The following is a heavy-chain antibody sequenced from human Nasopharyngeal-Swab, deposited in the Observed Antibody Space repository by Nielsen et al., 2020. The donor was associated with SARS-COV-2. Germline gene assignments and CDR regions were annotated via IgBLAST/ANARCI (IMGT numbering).Heavy chain of an antibody. CDR2: IGGSGVNT. V-gene: IGHV3-23*01. D-gene: IGHD1-26*01. CDR1: GFNINCYV. Sequence: GESLKISCSASGFNINCYVMNWVRQAPGKGLEWVSGIGGSGVNTNYADSVRGRFTISRDNSKNMLFLQMNSPRVEDTAVYYCAKSRWDSWTSHFHYWGQGTLVTVSS. J-gene: IGHJ4*02. CDR3: AKSRWDSWTSHFHY.